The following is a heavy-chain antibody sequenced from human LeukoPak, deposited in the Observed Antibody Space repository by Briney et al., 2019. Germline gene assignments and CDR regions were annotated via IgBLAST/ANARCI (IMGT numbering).Heavy chain of an antibody. V-gene: IGHV3-20*04. Sequence: PGGSLRLSCVASGFTFDDYGMNWVRQAPGKGREWVSGINWSGTTSASADSVRGRFTISRDNARNSLYLQMNNVRAEDTALYYCARGAVTYYYHCMDVWGKGAAVIVSS. D-gene: IGHD4-17*01. CDR1: GFTFDDYG. CDR3: ARGAVTYYYHCMDV. J-gene: IGHJ6*03. CDR2: INWSGTTS.